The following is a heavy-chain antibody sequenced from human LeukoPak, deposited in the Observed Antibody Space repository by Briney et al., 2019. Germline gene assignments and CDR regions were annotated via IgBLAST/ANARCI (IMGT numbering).Heavy chain of an antibody. CDR3: ARGHYDFWSGYRPDAFDI. Sequence: SETLSLTCTVSGGSISSYYWSWIRQPAGKGLEWIGRIYTSGSTNYNPSLKSRVTMSVDTSKNQFSLKLSSVTAADTAVYYCARGHYDFWSGYRPDAFDIWGQGTMVTVSS. CDR1: GGSISSYY. V-gene: IGHV4-4*07. CDR2: IYTSGST. J-gene: IGHJ3*02. D-gene: IGHD3-3*01.